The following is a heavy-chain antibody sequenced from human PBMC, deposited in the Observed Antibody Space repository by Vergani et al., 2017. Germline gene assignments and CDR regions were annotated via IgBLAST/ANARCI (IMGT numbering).Heavy chain of an antibody. CDR3: ARGSSADAFDI. J-gene: IGHJ3*02. CDR1: GFTFSSYG. V-gene: IGHV3-33*01. Sequence: QVQLVESGGGVVQPGRSLRLSCAASGFTFSSYGMHWVRQAPGKGLEWVAVIWYDGSNKYYADSVEGRFTISRDNSKNTLYLQMNSLRAEDTAVYYCARGSSADAFDIWGQGTMVTVSS. D-gene: IGHD6-6*01. CDR2: IWYDGSNK.